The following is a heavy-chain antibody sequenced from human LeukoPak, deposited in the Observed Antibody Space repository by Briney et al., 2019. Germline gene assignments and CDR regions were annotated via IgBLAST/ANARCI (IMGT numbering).Heavy chain of an antibody. CDR1: GYSISSGYY. D-gene: IGHD6-6*01. CDR2: IYHSGST. CDR3: AEYTSSSAYFDH. J-gene: IGHJ4*02. Sequence: SETLSLTCTVSGYSISSGYYWGWIRQPPGKGLEWIGSIYHSGSTYYNSSLKSRVTISVDTSKNQFSLRVNSVTAADTAVYYCAEYTSSSAYFDHWGQGTLVTVSS. V-gene: IGHV4-38-2*02.